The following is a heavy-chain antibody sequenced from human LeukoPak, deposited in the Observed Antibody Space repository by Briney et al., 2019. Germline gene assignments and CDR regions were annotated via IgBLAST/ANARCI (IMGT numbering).Heavy chain of an antibody. V-gene: IGHV4-61*02. CDR3: ARASRGMDV. CDR1: GGSISSGSYY. J-gene: IGHJ6*02. Sequence: SQTLSLTCTVSGGSISSGSYYWSWLRQPAGKGLEWIGRIYTSGTTNYNPSLKSRATISVDTSKNQFSLKLSSVTAADTAVYYCARASRGMDVWGQGTTVTVSS. CDR2: IYTSGTT.